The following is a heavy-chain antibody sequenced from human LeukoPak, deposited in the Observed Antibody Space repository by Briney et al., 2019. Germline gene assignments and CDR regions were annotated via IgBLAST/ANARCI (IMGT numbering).Heavy chain of an antibody. J-gene: IGHJ6*02. Sequence: SGGSLRLSCTASGFTFGDYAMSWFRQAPGKGLEWVGFIRSKAYGGTTEYAASVKGRFTTSRDDSKSIAYLQMNSLKTEDTAVYYCTRRYSSGWSGYYYYYYGMDVWGQGTTVTVSS. D-gene: IGHD6-19*01. CDR1: GFTFGDYA. CDR2: IRSKAYGGTT. CDR3: TRRYSSGWSGYYYYYYGMDV. V-gene: IGHV3-49*03.